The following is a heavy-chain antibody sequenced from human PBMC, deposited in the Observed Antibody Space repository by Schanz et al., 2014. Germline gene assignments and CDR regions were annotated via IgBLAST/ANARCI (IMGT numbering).Heavy chain of an antibody. V-gene: IGHV3-30*02. CDR2: IHYDGTCK. D-gene: IGHD5-18*01. J-gene: IGHJ4*02. CDR1: GFIFRTYG. Sequence: QVHLVESGGGVVQPGGSLRLSCAASGFIFRTYGMHWVRQAPGKGLEWVAFIHYDGTCKYYADSVKGRFTISRDNSENTLYLQMISLRAEDTAVYYCAKLDGYAYGSMGQEYFDYWGQGTLVAVSS. CDR3: AKLDGYAYGSMGQEYFDY.